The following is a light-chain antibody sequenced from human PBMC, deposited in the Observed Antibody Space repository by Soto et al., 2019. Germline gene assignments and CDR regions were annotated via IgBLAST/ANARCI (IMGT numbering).Light chain of an antibody. CDR1: NSNIGSNT. CDR2: SNN. CDR3: AAWDDSLNGVFV. V-gene: IGLV1-44*01. Sequence: QSVLTQPPSASGTPGQMVTISFSGRNSNIGSNTVNWYQQLPGTAPKLLIYSNNQRPSGVPDRFSGSKSGTSASLAISGLQSEDEADYYCAAWDDSLNGVFVFGTGTKVTVL. J-gene: IGLJ1*01.